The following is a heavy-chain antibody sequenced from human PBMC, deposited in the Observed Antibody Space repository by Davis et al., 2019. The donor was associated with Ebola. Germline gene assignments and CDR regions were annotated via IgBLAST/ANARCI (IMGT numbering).Heavy chain of an antibody. V-gene: IGHV3-11*01. CDR1: GITFSDYY. CDR3: ARGIVVVVAASRPNWFDP. D-gene: IGHD2-15*01. J-gene: IGHJ5*02. CDR2: ISSSGSTI. Sequence: GESLKISCAASGITFSDYYMSWIRQAPGKGLEWVSYISSSGSTIYYADSVKGRFTISRDNAKNSLYLQMNSLRAEDTAVYYCARGIVVVVAASRPNWFDPWGQGTLVTVSS.